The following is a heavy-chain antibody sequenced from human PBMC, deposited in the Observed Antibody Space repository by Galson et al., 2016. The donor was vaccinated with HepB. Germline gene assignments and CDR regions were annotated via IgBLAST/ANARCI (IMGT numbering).Heavy chain of an antibody. D-gene: IGHD5-12*01. J-gene: IGHJ4*02. CDR1: GDSFNSVSGYNW. Sequence: SETLSLTCALSGDSFNSVSGYNWWGWVRQSPGTGLEWIGEIHHSRSTNYNPSLKSRVTLSVDNYKNQFSLKLKSVTVAVTAMYYCARVSGYDYVPYFDVWGQGTLVIVSS. CDR3: ARVSGYDYVPYFDV. CDR2: IHHSRST. V-gene: IGHV4-4*02.